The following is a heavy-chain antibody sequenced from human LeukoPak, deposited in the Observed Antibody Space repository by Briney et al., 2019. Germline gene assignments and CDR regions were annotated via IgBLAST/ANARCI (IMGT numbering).Heavy chain of an antibody. D-gene: IGHD2-2*02. CDR2: IYYSGST. CDR1: GVSISSYY. Sequence: SETLSLTCTVSGVSISSYYWSWIRQPPGKGLEWIGYIYYSGSTNYNPSLKSRVTISVDTSKNQFSLKLSSVAAADTAVCYCARGGYCSSTSCYTSYYYYGMDVWGQGTTVTVSS. CDR3: ARGGYCSSTSCYTSYYYYGMDV. V-gene: IGHV4-59*01. J-gene: IGHJ6*02.